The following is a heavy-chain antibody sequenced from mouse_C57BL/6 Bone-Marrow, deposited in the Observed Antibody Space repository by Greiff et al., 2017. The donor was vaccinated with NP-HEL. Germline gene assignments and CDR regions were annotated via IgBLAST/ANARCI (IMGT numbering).Heavy chain of an antibody. V-gene: IGHV14-1*01. D-gene: IGHD1-1*01. CDR1: GFNIKDYY. CDR3: TTDFHYYGSSLYYFDY. J-gene: IGHJ2*01. CDR2: IDPEDGDT. Sequence: EVQLQQSGAELVRPGASVKLSCTASGFNIKDYYMHWVKQRPEQGLEWIGRIDPEDGDTEYAPKFQGKAAMTADTSSNTAYLQLSSLTSEDTAVYYCTTDFHYYGSSLYYFDYWGQGTTLTVSS.